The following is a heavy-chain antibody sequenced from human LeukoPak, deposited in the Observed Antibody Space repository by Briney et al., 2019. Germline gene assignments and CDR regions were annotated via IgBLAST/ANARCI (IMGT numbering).Heavy chain of an antibody. J-gene: IGHJ4*02. Sequence: GGSLRLSCAASGFTFSSYSMNWVRQAPGKGLEWVSSISSSSSYIYYADSVKGRFTISRDNAKNSLYLQMNSLRAEDTAVYYCARDRLSYCSGGSCYLDYWGQGTLVTVSS. CDR1: GFTFSSYS. V-gene: IGHV3-21*01. CDR3: ARDRLSYCSGGSCYLDY. CDR2: ISSSSSYI. D-gene: IGHD2-15*01.